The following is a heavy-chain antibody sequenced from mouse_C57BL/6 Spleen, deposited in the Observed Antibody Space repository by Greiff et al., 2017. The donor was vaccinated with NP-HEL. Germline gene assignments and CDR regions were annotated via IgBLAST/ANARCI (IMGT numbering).Heavy chain of an antibody. CDR2: ISSGSSTI. V-gene: IGHV5-17*01. Sequence: EVHLVESGGGLVKPGGSLKLSCAASGFTFSDYGMHWVRQAPEKGLEWVAYISSGSSTIYYADTVKGRFTISRDNAKNTLFLQMTSLRSEDTAMYYCARSAYYGSSYWYFDVWGTGTTVTVSS. CDR1: GFTFSDYG. J-gene: IGHJ1*03. CDR3: ARSAYYGSSYWYFDV. D-gene: IGHD1-1*01.